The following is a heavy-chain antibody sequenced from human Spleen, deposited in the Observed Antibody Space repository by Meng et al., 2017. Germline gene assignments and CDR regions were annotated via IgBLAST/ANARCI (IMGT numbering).Heavy chain of an antibody. D-gene: IGHD6-13*01. V-gene: IGHV3-23*01. J-gene: IGHJ4*02. Sequence: GESLKISCTASGFTFGDYAMSWVRQAPGKGLEWVSTVSGDGGTTYYADSVKDRFTISRDNSEKTLYLQMTSLRPEDTALYYCARATSSSWYGQDFDYWGRGTLVTVSS. CDR2: VSGDGGTT. CDR3: ARATSSSWYGQDFDY. CDR1: GFTFGDYA.